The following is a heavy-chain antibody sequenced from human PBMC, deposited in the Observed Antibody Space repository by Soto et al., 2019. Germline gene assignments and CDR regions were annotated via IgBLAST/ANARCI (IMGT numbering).Heavy chain of an antibody. CDR3: VRAIYGMDV. Sequence: GGSLRLSCAASGFAFSRYWMHWVRQVPGKGLVWVPRINSEETTTTYADSVKGRFPISRDNAKNMLYLQMNSLRAEDTAVYYCVRAIYGMDVWGQGTTVTVSS. J-gene: IGHJ6*02. CDR1: GFAFSRYW. V-gene: IGHV3-74*01. CDR2: INSEETTT.